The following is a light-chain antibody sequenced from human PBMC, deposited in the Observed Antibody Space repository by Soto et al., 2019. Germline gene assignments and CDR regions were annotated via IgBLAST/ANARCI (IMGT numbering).Light chain of an antibody. Sequence: DIQMTQSPSSLSASLGDTVTISCRASQNIENYLHWYQQNAGKAPEVLLYVASVLKDGVSSRFSGSGYGTDFTLTITNLQPEDFAMYYCQQSFGSPPITFGQGTRLDIK. CDR3: QQSFGSPPIT. J-gene: IGKJ5*01. CDR1: QNIENY. V-gene: IGKV1-39*01. CDR2: VAS.